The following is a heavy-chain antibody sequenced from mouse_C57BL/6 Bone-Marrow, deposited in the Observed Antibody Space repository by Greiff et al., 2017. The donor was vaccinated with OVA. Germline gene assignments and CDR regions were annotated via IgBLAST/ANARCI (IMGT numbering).Heavy chain of an antibody. J-gene: IGHJ2*01. CDR3: ARWGTVVSHFDY. CDR2: ILPGSGST. Sequence: QVQLQQSGAELMKPGASVKLSCKATGYTFTGYWIEWVKQRPGHGLEWIGEILPGSGSTNYNEKFKGKATFTADTSSNPAYMQLSSLTTEDSAIYYCARWGTVVSHFDYWGQGTTLTVSS. D-gene: IGHD1-1*01. CDR1: GYTFTGYW. V-gene: IGHV1-9*01.